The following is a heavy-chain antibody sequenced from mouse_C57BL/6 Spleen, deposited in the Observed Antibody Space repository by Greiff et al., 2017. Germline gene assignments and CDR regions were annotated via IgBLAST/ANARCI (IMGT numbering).Heavy chain of an antibody. D-gene: IGHD2-2*01. CDR2: FHPYNDDT. V-gene: IGHV1-47*01. J-gene: IGHJ3*01. CDR3: ARWGGYGWFAY. CDR1: GYTFTTYP. Sequence: QVQLQQPGAELVKPGASVKMSCKASGYTFTTYPIEWMKQNHGKSLEWIGNFHPYNDDTKYNEKFKGKATLTVDKSSSTVYLELSRVTSDDSAVYDCARWGGYGWFAYWGQGTLVTVSA.